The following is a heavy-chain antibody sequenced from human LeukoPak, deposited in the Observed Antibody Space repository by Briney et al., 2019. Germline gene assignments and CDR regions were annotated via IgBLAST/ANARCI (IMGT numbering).Heavy chain of an antibody. CDR3: AADTAWSGPPAEYFQH. Sequence: GASVKVSCKASGFTFTSSAVQWVRQARGQRLEWIGWIVVGSGNTNYAQKFQERVTITRDMSTSTAYMELSSLRSEDTAVYYCAADTAWSGPPAEYFQHWGQGTLVTVSS. CDR1: GFTFTSSA. CDR2: IVVGSGNT. D-gene: IGHD3-3*01. J-gene: IGHJ1*01. V-gene: IGHV1-58*01.